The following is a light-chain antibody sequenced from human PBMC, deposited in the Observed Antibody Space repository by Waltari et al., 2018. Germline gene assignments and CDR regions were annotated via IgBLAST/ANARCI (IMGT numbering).Light chain of an antibody. V-gene: IGKV4-1*01. CDR2: WAS. J-gene: IGKJ4*01. CDR1: QPVLYSSNNKNY. Sequence: DIVMTQSPDSLAVSLGERATINCKSCQPVLYSSNNKNYLAWFQQKPGQPPKLLIYWASTRESGVPDRFNGSGSGTDFTLTINSLQAEDVAVYYCQQYYGSPLTFGGGTKVEIK. CDR3: QQYYGSPLT.